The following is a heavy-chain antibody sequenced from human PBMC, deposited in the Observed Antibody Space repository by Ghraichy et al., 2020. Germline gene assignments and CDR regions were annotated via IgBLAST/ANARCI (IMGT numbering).Heavy chain of an antibody. J-gene: IGHJ4*02. CDR2: ISGSGGST. CDR3: AKSPRGDWNYVAFFDY. Sequence: GESLNISCAASGFTFSSYAMSWVRQAPGKGLEWVSAISGSGGSTYYADSVKGRFTISRDNSKNTLYLQMNSLRAEDTAGYYCAKSPRGDWNYVAFFDYWGQGTLVTVSS. CDR1: GFTFSSYA. V-gene: IGHV3-23*01. D-gene: IGHD1-7*01.